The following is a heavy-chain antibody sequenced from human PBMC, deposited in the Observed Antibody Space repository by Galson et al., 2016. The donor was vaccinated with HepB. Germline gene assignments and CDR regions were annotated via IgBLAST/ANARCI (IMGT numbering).Heavy chain of an antibody. D-gene: IGHD5-12*01. CDR1: GDTFSTYT. CDR2: IIPMVNIA. V-gene: IGHV1-69*04. J-gene: IGHJ4*02. Sequence: SVKVSCKAFGDTFSTYTIAWVRQAPGQGLEWMGRIIPMVNIANYAQNLQGRLTITADKSTSTAYMELSSLRSEDTALYYCAKERYSAFDLDYWGQGTLVTVSS. CDR3: AKERYSAFDLDY.